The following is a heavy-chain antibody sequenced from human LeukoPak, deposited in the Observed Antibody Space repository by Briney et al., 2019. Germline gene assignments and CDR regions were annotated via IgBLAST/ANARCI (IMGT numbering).Heavy chain of an antibody. Sequence: GGSLRLSCAASGFTFSTFGMHWVRQAPGKGLEWLALIWYDGSNTYYAASVRGRFTISSDNSKNTLWLQLSSLRAEDTALYYCARVFGAWSYMGGFDLWGPGTMVTVSS. CDR1: GFTFSTFG. J-gene: IGHJ3*01. D-gene: IGHD1-26*01. CDR2: IWYDGSNT. CDR3: ARVFGAWSYMGGFDL. V-gene: IGHV3-33*01.